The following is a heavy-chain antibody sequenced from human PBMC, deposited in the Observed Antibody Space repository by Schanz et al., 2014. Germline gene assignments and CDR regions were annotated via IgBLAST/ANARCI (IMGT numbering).Heavy chain of an antibody. CDR3: ARDYESALSSPRHDAFDV. CDR1: GITFSGYS. CDR2: ISGSSSTK. J-gene: IGHJ3*01. V-gene: IGHV3-48*01. Sequence: EVQLVESGGGLAQPGGSLRLSCAASGITFSGYSMNWVRQAPGKGLEWVSYISGSSSTKYYADSVKGRFTISRDNGKTSLYRQKTSVRAEDTALYFCARDYESALSSPRHDAFDVWGQGTVVTVSS. D-gene: IGHD3-22*01.